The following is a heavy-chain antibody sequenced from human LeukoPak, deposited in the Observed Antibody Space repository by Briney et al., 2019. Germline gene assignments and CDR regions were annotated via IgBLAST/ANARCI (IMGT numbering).Heavy chain of an antibody. Sequence: SETLSLTCTVSGGSISSYYWSWIRQPPGKGLEWIGSIYHSGSTYYNPSLKSRVTISVDTSKNQFSLKLSTVTAADTAVYYCARVTRDIVVVPAARGYYYYYYMDVWGKGTTVTVSS. D-gene: IGHD2-2*01. J-gene: IGHJ6*03. CDR3: ARVTRDIVVVPAARGYYYYYYMDV. CDR1: GGSISSYY. V-gene: IGHV4-38-2*02. CDR2: IYHSGST.